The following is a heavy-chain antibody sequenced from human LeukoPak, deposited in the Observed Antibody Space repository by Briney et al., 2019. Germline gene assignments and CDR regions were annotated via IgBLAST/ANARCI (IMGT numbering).Heavy chain of an antibody. D-gene: IGHD2-2*02. CDR3: ARAFSYTYMDV. Sequence: SETLSLTCAVYGGSFSGYYWSWIRQPPGKGLEWIGEINHSGSTNYNPSLKSRVTISVDTSKNQFSLKLSSVTAADTAVYYCARAFSYTYMDVWGKGTTVTVSS. CDR2: INHSGST. J-gene: IGHJ6*03. CDR1: GGSFSGYY. V-gene: IGHV4-34*01.